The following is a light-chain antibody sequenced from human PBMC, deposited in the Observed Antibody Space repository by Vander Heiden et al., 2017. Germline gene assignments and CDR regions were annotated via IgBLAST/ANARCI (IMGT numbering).Light chain of an antibody. CDR3: QQDDSTSWT. J-gene: IGKJ1*01. V-gene: IGKV4-1*01. CDR2: CAS. Sequence: DIVMTQSPDSLAVSLGERATINCKSSQSVLYSSNNKNYLAWYQQKPGQPPKLLIYCASTRESGVPDRFSGSGSGTDFTLTISSMQAEDVAVYYCQQDDSTSWTFGQGTKVEIK. CDR1: QSVLYSSNNKNY.